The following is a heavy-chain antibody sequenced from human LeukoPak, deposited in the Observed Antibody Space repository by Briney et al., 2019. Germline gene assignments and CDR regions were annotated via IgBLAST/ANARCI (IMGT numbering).Heavy chain of an antibody. CDR3: ARAPRKGYYYYYYMDV. V-gene: IGHV3-30*04. Sequence: GGSLRLSCAASGFTFSSHAMHWVRQAPGKGLEWVAVISYDGSNKYYADSVKGRFTISRDNSKNTLYLQMNSLRAEDTAVYYCARAPRKGYYYYYYMDVWGKGTTVTVSS. CDR2: ISYDGSNK. J-gene: IGHJ6*03. CDR1: GFTFSSHA.